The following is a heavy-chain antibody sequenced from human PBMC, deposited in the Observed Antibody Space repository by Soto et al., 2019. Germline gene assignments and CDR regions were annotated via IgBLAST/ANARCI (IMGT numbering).Heavy chain of an antibody. J-gene: IGHJ4*02. CDR1: GFTFTSSA. V-gene: IGHV1-58*02. CDR2: IVVGSGNT. CDR3: AATYYYDSSGYSGFRY. Sequence: SVKVSCKASGFTFTSSAMQWVRQARGQRLEWIGWIVVGSGNTNYAQKFQERVTITRDMSTSTAYMELSSLRSEDTAVYYCAATYYYDSSGYSGFRYWGQGTLVTVSS. D-gene: IGHD3-22*01.